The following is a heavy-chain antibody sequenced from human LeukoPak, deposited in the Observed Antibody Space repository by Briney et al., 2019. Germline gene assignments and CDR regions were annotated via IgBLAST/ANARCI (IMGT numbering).Heavy chain of an antibody. D-gene: IGHD5-12*01. CDR2: INDRGDDT. Sequence: GGSLRLSCTASGFTFSSYTMAWVRQAPGKGLEWVSAINDRGDDTPFADAVKGRFTISRDNSKNTLYLQMNSLRAEDTAVYYCAKDRLYDPGYSGYDSQPYDAFDIWGQGTMVTVSS. V-gene: IGHV3-23*01. J-gene: IGHJ3*02. CDR1: GFTFSSYT. CDR3: AKDRLYDPGYSGYDSQPYDAFDI.